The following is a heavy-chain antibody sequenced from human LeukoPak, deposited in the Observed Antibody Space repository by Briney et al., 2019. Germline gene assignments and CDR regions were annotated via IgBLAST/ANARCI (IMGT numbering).Heavy chain of an antibody. J-gene: IGHJ4*02. CDR3: AARDSYGSGSYPIDY. CDR1: GFTFSSYS. V-gene: IGHV3-21*01. Sequence: PGGSLRLSCAASGFTFSSYSMNWVRQAPGKGPEWVSSISSRSTYIYYADSLKGRFTISRDNAKNSLYLQMNSLRAEDTAVYYCAARDSYGSGSYPIDYWGQGTLVTVSS. D-gene: IGHD3-10*01. CDR2: ISSRSTYI.